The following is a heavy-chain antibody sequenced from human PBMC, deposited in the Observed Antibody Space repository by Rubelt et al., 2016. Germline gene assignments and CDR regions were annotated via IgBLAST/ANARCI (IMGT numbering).Heavy chain of an antibody. CDR2: MNPNSGNT. CDR1: GYTFTSYD. CDR3: ARSPPRDRSDGNCYSRGWFDP. D-gene: IGHD2-15*01. Sequence: QVQLVQSGAEVKKPGASVKVSCKASGYTFTSYDINWVRQATGQGLEWMGWMNPNSGNTGYAQKFQGRVTMTRNTSISTAYMELSSLRSEDTAVYYCARSPPRDRSDGNCYSRGWFDPWGQGTLVTVSS. V-gene: IGHV1-8*01. J-gene: IGHJ5*02.